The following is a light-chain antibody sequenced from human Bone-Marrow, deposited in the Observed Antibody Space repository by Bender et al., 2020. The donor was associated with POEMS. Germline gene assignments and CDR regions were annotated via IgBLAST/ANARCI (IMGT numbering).Light chain of an antibody. CDR3: SAWDDSLSGWV. Sequence: QSVVTQPPSLSEAPRQRVTISCSGSSSNIGNHGVNWYQQLPGEAPKLLIYYDDLLTPGVSDRFSASKSVTSASLAISELQSEDEALYYCSAWDDSLSGWVFGEGTKLTVL. CDR1: SSNIGNHG. J-gene: IGLJ3*02. V-gene: IGLV1-36*01. CDR2: YDD.